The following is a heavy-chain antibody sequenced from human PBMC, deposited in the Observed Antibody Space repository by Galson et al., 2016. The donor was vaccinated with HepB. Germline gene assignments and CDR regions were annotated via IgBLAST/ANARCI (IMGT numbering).Heavy chain of an antibody. J-gene: IGHJ6*02. Sequence: SLRLSCAASGFTFSTYWMTWVRQAPGKGLEWVANINQGGSEENYVDPMKGRFTISRDNAKKYLFLQTNSLRAEDTGVYYCAKGALQGGYYGFDVWGQGTTVTVSS. CDR1: GFTFSTYW. CDR3: AKGALQGGYYGFDV. V-gene: IGHV3-7*05. CDR2: INQGGSEE. D-gene: IGHD1-26*01.